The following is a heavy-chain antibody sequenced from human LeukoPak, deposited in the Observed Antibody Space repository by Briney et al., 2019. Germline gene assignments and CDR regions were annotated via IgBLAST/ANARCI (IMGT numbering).Heavy chain of an antibody. CDR1: GYSISSGYY. J-gene: IGHJ6*03. V-gene: IGHV4-38-2*02. CDR3: AREAVGATFFVRYYYYMDV. Sequence: SETLSLTCTVSGYSISSGYYWGWIRQPPGKGLEWIGSIYHSGSTYYNPSLKSRVTISVDTSKNQFSLKLSSVTAADTAVYYCAREAVGATFFVRYYYYMDVWGKGTTVTVSS. CDR2: IYHSGST. D-gene: IGHD1-26*01.